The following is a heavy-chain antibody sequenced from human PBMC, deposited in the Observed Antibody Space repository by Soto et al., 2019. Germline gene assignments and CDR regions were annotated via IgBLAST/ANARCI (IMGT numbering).Heavy chain of an antibody. CDR3: AREAAVEGMDV. CDR1: GDSISSDGYY. D-gene: IGHD2-15*01. V-gene: IGHV4-31*03. J-gene: IGHJ6*02. CDR2: IYHSGNT. Sequence: QVQLQESGPGLVKPSQTLSLTCTVSGDSISSDGYYWSWIRQHPGKGLEWIGYIYHSGNTYYNPSLKSRVTISADTSKTQVSLNVSSVTAADTTVYYCAREAAVEGMDVWGQGTTVTVS.